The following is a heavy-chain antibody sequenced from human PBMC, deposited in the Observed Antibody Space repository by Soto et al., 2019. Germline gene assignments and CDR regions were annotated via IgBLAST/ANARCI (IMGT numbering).Heavy chain of an antibody. V-gene: IGHV3-23*01. CDR3: VKDPGIVVVPAAMFGAFDI. CDR1: GFTFSSYA. CDR2: ISGSGGST. J-gene: IGHJ3*02. Sequence: GSLRLSCAASGFTFSSYAMSWVRQAPGKGLEWVSAISGSGGSTYYADSVKGRFTISRDNSKNTLYLQMNSLRAEDTAVYYCVKDPGIVVVPAAMFGAFDIWGQGTMVTVAS. D-gene: IGHD2-2*01.